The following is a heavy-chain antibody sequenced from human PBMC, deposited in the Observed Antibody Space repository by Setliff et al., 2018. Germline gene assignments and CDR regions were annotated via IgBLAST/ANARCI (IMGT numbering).Heavy chain of an antibody. CDR2: INQGGGAQ. Sequence: PGGSLRLSCAASGFTFSSLWMRWVRQAPGKGLAWVANINQGGGAQFYVDSVKALFTIYSDNAKNSLYLRMSSLRAEDTAVYYWARDVFDFRIGQADPWGQGTLVTVSS. CDR1: GFTFSSLW. CDR3: ARDVFDFRIGQADP. D-gene: IGHD3-3*01. J-gene: IGHJ5*02. V-gene: IGHV3-7*01.